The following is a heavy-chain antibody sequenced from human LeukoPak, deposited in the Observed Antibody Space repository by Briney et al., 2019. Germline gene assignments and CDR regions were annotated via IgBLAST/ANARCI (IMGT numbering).Heavy chain of an antibody. D-gene: IGHD3-3*01. CDR1: GGSFSGYY. CDR2: INHSGST. Sequence: SETLSLTCAVYGGSFSGYYWSWIRQPPGKGLEWIGEINHSGSTNYNPSLKSRVTISVDTSKNQFSLKLSSVTAADTAVYYCARGSRGMEWLLYRRGFDYWDQGTLVTVSS. CDR3: ARGSRGMEWLLYRRGFDY. J-gene: IGHJ4*02. V-gene: IGHV4-34*01.